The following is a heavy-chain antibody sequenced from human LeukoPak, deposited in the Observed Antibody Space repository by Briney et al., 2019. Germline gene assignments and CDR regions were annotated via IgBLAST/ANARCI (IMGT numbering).Heavy chain of an antibody. Sequence: SQTLSLTCTVSGGSISSGGYYWSWIRQHPGKGLEWIGYIYYSGSTYYNPSLNRRVTISVDTSKNQFSLKLSSVTAADTAVYYCARAGKQQLPHYWGQGTLVTVSS. CDR1: GGSISSGGYY. CDR3: ARAGKQQLPHY. J-gene: IGHJ4*02. V-gene: IGHV4-31*03. CDR2: IYYSGST. D-gene: IGHD6-13*01.